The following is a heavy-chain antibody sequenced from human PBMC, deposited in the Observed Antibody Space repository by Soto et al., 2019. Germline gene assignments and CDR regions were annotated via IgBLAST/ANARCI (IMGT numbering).Heavy chain of an antibody. D-gene: IGHD2-2*01. CDR3: ARHEGYCSSTSCYEDYYYYYMDV. CDR2: IYYSGST. Sequence: SETLSLTCTVSGGSISSYYWSWIRQPPGQGLEWIVYIYYSGSTNYNPSLKSRVTISVDTSKNQFSLKLSSVTAADTAVYYCARHEGYCSSTSCYEDYYYYYMDVWGKGTTVTVSS. CDR1: GGSISSYY. J-gene: IGHJ6*03. V-gene: IGHV4-59*08.